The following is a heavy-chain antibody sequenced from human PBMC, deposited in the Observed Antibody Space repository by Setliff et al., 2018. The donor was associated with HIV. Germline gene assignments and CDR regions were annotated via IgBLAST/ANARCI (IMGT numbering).Heavy chain of an antibody. CDR2: IKQDGSEK. J-gene: IGHJ4*02. Sequence: GGSLRLSCAASRFTFSNYWMSWVRQAPGKGLEWVANIKQDGSEKYYVDSVTGRFTISRDNAKNSLYLQMNSLGAEDTAVHYCARDPGSGWYVNRYLDYWGQGTLVTVSS. CDR3: ARDPGSGWYVNRYLDY. CDR1: RFTFSNYW. D-gene: IGHD6-19*01. V-gene: IGHV3-7*01.